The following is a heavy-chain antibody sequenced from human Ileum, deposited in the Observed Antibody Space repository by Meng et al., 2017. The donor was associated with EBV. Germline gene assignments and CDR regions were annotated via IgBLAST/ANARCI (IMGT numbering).Heavy chain of an antibody. CDR3: ARADSGSRDY. V-gene: IGHV1-8*01. Sequence: HAHLAQSGAVVKNPGASVKFTCKASVYSFTTFDISGCRQATGQPPEWMGWMNPGRRNTGYAQKFQGRVSMTADTTIDTAYMELHSLTSEDTAVYYCARADSGSRDYWGQGTLVTVSS. CDR1: VYSFTTFD. D-gene: IGHD5-12*01. CDR2: MNPGRRNT. J-gene: IGHJ4*02.